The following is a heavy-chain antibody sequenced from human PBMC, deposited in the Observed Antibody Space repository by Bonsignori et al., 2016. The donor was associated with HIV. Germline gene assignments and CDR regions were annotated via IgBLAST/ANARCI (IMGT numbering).Heavy chain of an antibody. V-gene: IGHV1-18*01. J-gene: IGHJ4*02. CDR3: ARVGRRTTVTTLDY. CDR2: ISAYNGNT. D-gene: IGHD4-17*01. Sequence: WVRQAPGQGLEWMGWISAYNGNTNYAQKLQGRVTMTTDTSTSTAYMELRSLRSDDTAVYYCARVGRRTTVTTLDYWGQGTLVTVSS.